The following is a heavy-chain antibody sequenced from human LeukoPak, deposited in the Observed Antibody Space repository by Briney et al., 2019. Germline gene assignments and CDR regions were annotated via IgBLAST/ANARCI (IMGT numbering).Heavy chain of an antibody. Sequence: SETLSLTCTVSGGSISSYYWSWIRQPPGKGLEWSGYIYTSGSTNYNPSLKSRVTISVDTSKNQFSLKLSSVTAADTAVYYCARQGSSSRARYFDLWGRGTLVTVSS. CDR1: GGSISSYY. CDR2: IYTSGST. D-gene: IGHD6-6*01. J-gene: IGHJ2*01. V-gene: IGHV4-4*09. CDR3: ARQGSSSRARYFDL.